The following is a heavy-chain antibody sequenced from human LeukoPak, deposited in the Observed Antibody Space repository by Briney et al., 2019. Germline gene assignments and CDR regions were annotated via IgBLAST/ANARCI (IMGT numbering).Heavy chain of an antibody. CDR2: ITDSAAAT. J-gene: IGHJ4*02. CDR3: AKVYGDWYFDY. Sequence: GGSLRLSCTASGFTFSTYAMTWLRQPPGKGLEWVSTITDSAAATYYRESVKGRFTISRDNSKNTLYLQMNSLRGDDTAVYFCAKVYGDWYFDYWGQGTLVTVSS. CDR1: GFTFSTYA. D-gene: IGHD4-17*01. V-gene: IGHV3-23*01.